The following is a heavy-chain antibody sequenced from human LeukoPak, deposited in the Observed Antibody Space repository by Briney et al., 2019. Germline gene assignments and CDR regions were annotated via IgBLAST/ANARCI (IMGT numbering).Heavy chain of an antibody. D-gene: IGHD6-19*01. CDR3: ASVSTAVAGTSGDC. CDR1: GFTFSSYS. Sequence: GGSLRLSCAASGFTFSSYSMNWVRQAPGKGLEWVSSISGSSSYIYYADSVKGRFTISRDNAKNSLYLQMNSLRAEDTAVYYCASVSTAVAGTSGDCWGQGTLVTVSS. V-gene: IGHV3-21*01. CDR2: ISGSSSYI. J-gene: IGHJ4*02.